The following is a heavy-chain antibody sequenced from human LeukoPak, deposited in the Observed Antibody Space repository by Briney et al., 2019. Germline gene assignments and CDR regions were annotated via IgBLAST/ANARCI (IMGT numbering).Heavy chain of an antibody. D-gene: IGHD7-27*01. CDR2: IVVGSGNT. V-gene: IGHV1-58*01. CDR3: VRTPPNWGADF. J-gene: IGHJ4*02. CDR1: GFTFTSSA. Sequence: SVKVSCKASGFTFTSSAVQWVRQARGQRLEWIGWIVVGSGNTNYAQKFQERVTITRDMSTSTAYMELSSLRSEDSAVYYCVRTPPNWGADFWGQGTLVTVSS.